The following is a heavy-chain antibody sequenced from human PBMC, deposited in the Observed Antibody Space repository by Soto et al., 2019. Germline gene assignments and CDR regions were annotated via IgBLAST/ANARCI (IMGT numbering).Heavy chain of an antibody. D-gene: IGHD3-10*01. V-gene: IGHV5-51*01. Sequence: PGESLKISCKGSGYSFTSYWIGWVRQMPGKGLEWMGIIYPGDSDTRYSPSFQGQVTISADKSISTAYLQWSSLKASDTAMYYCASAFYGSGSYYKGRYYYYGMDVWGQGTTVTVSS. J-gene: IGHJ6*02. CDR3: ASAFYGSGSYYKGRYYYYGMDV. CDR2: IYPGDSDT. CDR1: GYSFTSYW.